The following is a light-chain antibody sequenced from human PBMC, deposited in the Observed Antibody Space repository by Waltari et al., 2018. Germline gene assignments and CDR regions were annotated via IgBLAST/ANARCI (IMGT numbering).Light chain of an antibody. CDR1: SSNVENYNL. J-gene: IGLJ2*01. CDR3: CSFAGGNNFEVI. V-gene: IGLV2-23*02. CDR2: EVS. Sequence: QSALTQPASVSGYPGQSITISCTGTSSNVENYNLVSWYQHHPGKAPKLLIYEVSKRPAGISNRFSGSTSGNTASLTISGLQAEDESDYYCCSFAGGNNFEVIFGGGTRLTVL.